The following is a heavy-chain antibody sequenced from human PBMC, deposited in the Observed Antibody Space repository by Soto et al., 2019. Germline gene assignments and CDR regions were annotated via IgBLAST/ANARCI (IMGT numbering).Heavy chain of an antibody. CDR3: GRRWTRGSVGLDY. CDR1: GFTFSDHY. V-gene: IGHV3-72*01. D-gene: IGHD1-26*01. Sequence: EAQLVESGGGLVQPGGSLRLFSAVSGFTFSDHYMEWVRQAPGKGPEWFGRIRNRANSYTTEYAASVKGRSTISRDESKGSLYVQMNSLKTEDTAMYYCGRRWTRGSVGLDYWGQGTLDTVSS. CDR2: IRNRANSYTT. J-gene: IGHJ4*02.